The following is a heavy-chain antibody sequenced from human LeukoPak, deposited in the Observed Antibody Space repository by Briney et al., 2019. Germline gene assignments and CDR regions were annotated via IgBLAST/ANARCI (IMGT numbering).Heavy chain of an antibody. Sequence: SETLSPTCAVYGGSFSGHYWTWIRQPPGKGLEWIGESTHSGSTNCNPSLKSRVSISVDTSKNRVSLKLSSVTAADTAVYHCARGRTGAAALDFWGPGTLVTVSS. J-gene: IGHJ4*02. D-gene: IGHD2-2*01. CDR2: STHSGST. V-gene: IGHV4-34*01. CDR1: GGSFSGHY. CDR3: ARGRTGAAALDF.